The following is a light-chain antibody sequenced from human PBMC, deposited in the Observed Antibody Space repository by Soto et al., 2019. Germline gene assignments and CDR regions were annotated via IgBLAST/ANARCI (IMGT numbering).Light chain of an antibody. J-gene: IGLJ1*01. CDR3: CSYAGSYTLYV. CDR2: DVS. CDR1: SSDVGGYNY. Sequence: QSVLTQARSVCGAPGQSVTISCTGTSSDVGGYNYVSWYQQHPGKAPKLMIYDVSKRPSGVPDRFSGSKSGNTASLTISGLQAEDEADYYCCSYAGSYTLYVFGSGTKVTVL. V-gene: IGLV2-11*01.